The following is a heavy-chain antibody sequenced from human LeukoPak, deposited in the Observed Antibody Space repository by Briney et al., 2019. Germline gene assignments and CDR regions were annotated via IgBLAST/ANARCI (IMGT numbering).Heavy chain of an antibody. CDR2: IDSSGGYM. CDR1: GFTFDDYG. Sequence: GGSLRLSCAASGFTFDDYGMSWVRQAPGKGLEWVSSIDSSGGYMFYADSVKGRFIISRDNTKNSLYLQMNSLRVEDTAVYYCLRGDRRDYWGQGTLVTVSS. CDR3: LRGDRRDY. J-gene: IGHJ4*02. V-gene: IGHV3-21*06.